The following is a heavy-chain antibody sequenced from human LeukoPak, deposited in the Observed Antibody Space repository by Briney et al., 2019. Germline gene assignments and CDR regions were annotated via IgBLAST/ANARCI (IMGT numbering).Heavy chain of an antibody. V-gene: IGHV4-34*01. J-gene: IGHJ4*02. CDR2: INHSGST. D-gene: IGHD3-10*01. CDR3: ARETNYYGSGSYYSGHPYCFDY. Sequence: SETLSLTCAVYGGSFSGYYWSWLRQPPGKGLEWIGEINHSGSTNYNPSLKSRVTISVDTSKNQFSLKLSSVTAADTALYYCARETNYYGSGSYYSGHPYCFDYWGQGTLVTVSS. CDR1: GGSFSGYY.